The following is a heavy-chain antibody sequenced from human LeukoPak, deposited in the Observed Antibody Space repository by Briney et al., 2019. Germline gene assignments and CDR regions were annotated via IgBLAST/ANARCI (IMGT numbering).Heavy chain of an antibody. V-gene: IGHV1-69*13. CDR3: ARDPPSYYDSSSFDY. J-gene: IGHJ4*02. D-gene: IGHD3-22*01. CDR1: GGTFSSYA. Sequence: SVKVSCKASGGTFSSYAISWVRQAPGQGLEWMGGIIPILGTANYAQKFQGRVTITADESTSTAYMELSSLRSEDTAVYYCARDPPSYYDSSSFDYWGQGTLVTVSS. CDR2: IIPILGTA.